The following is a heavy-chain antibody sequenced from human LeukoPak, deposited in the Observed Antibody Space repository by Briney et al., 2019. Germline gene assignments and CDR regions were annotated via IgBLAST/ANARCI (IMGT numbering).Heavy chain of an antibody. CDR1: GFTFSTYS. J-gene: IGHJ4*02. D-gene: IGHD5-24*01. CDR3: AKVGRDGYNWVY. CDR2: ISGSGGST. Sequence: GGSLRLSCAAPGFTFSTYSMNWVRQAPGKGLEWVSAISGSGGSTYYADSVKGRFTISRDNSKNTLYLQMNSLRAEDTAVYYCAKVGRDGYNWVYWGQGTPVTVSS. V-gene: IGHV3-23*01.